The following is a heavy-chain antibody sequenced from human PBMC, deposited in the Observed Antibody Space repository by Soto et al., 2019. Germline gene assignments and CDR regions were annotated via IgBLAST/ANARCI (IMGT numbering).Heavy chain of an antibody. CDR3: AKSIDIVVLVAATPLNY. V-gene: IGHV3-30*18. CDR2: ISYDGSNK. CDR1: GFTFSSYG. Sequence: GGSLRLSCAASGFTFSSYGMHWVRQAPGKGLEWVAVISYDGSNKYYADSVKGRFTISRDNSKNTLYLQMNSLRAEDTAVYYCAKSIDIVVLVAATPLNYWGQGTLVTVSS. D-gene: IGHD2-15*01. J-gene: IGHJ4*02.